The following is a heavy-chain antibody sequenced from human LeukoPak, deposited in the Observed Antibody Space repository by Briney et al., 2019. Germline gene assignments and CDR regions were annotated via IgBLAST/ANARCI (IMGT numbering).Heavy chain of an antibody. CDR2: INHSGST. J-gene: IGHJ6*03. CDR3: ARRSLGYCSSTSCYHYRNYYYYMDV. Sequence: SETLSLTCAVYGGSFSGYYWSWIRQPPGKGLEWIGEINHSGSTNYNPSLKSRVTISVDTSKSQFSLKLSSVTAADTAVYYCARRSLGYCSSTSCYHYRNYYYYMDVWGKGTTVTVSS. CDR1: GGSFSGYY. D-gene: IGHD2-2*01. V-gene: IGHV4-34*01.